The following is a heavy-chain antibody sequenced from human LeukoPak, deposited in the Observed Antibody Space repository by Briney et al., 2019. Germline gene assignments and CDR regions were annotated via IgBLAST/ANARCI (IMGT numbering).Heavy chain of an antibody. D-gene: IGHD6-19*01. J-gene: IGHJ5*02. CDR1: GHTLTELS. V-gene: IGHV1-24*01. CDR2: FDPEDGET. Sequence: ASVKVSRKVSGHTLTELSMHWVRQAPGKGLGWMGGFDPEDGETIYAQKFQGRVTMTEDTSTDTAYMELSSLRSEDTAVYYCATLVSGSGWYVWFDPWGQGTLVTVSS. CDR3: ATLVSGSGWYVWFDP.